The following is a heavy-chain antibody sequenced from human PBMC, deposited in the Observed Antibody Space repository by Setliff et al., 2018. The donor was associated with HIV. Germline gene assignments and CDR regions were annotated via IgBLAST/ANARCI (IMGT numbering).Heavy chain of an antibody. Sequence: ASVKVSCKASGYTFTSYSMHWVRLAPGQRLEWMGWLRTGTGDTSYSEKFQGRLTITRDTSASTAYMELSSLRSEDTAVYYCAREGKFRYYYYMDVWGKGTTVTVSS. D-gene: IGHD3-10*01. CDR3: AREGKFRYYYYMDV. CDR2: LRTGTGDT. J-gene: IGHJ6*03. CDR1: GYTFTSYS. V-gene: IGHV1-3*04.